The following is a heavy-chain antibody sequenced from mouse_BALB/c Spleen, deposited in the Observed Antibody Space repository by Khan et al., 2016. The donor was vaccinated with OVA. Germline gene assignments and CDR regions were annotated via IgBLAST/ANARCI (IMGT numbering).Heavy chain of an antibody. CDR3: ARGWGLDRDAWFAY. J-gene: IGHJ3*01. Sequence: EVQLVESGGGLVKPGGSLNLSCAASGFTFSDYYMYWVRQTPEKRLEWVATISDGGSYTYYPDSVKGRFTISRDNAQNNLYLQINSLKSEDTAMYYCARGWGLDRDAWFAYWGKGTLVTVSA. D-gene: IGHD2-14*01. CDR2: ISDGGSYT. V-gene: IGHV5-4*02. CDR1: GFTFSDYY.